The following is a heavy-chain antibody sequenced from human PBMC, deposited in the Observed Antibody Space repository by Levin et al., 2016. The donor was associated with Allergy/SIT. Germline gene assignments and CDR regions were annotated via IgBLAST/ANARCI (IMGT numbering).Heavy chain of an antibody. CDR2: ISSSSSYI. J-gene: IGHJ6*02. CDR3: ARDQLLWFGDYGMDV. D-gene: IGHD3-10*01. Sequence: WIRQPPGKGLEWVSSISSSSSYIYYADSVKGRFTISRDNAKNSLYLQMNSLRAEDTAVYYCARDQLLWFGDYGMDVWGQGTTVTVSS. V-gene: IGHV3-21*01.